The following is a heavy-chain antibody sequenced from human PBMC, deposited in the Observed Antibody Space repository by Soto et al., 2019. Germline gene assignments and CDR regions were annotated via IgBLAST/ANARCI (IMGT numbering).Heavy chain of an antibody. CDR2: ISYDGSKK. Sequence: QVQLVESGGGVVQPGRSLRLSCAASGFIFSSYDMHWVLQAPGKGLEWVAVISYDGSKKHYADSVKGRFTISRDNSKNTLYQQMNSLRAEDTAVYYCEREYGIGGAAFDIWGQGTMVTVSS. J-gene: IGHJ3*02. D-gene: IGHD1-26*01. V-gene: IGHV3-30-3*01. CDR3: EREYGIGGAAFDI. CDR1: GFIFSSYD.